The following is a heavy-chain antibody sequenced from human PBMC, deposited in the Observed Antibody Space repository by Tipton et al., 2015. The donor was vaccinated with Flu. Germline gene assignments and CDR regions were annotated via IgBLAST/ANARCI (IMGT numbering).Heavy chain of an antibody. D-gene: IGHD4-17*01. CDR2: VDYSGST. V-gene: IGHV4-31*03. CDR1: GGSISSGGYY. J-gene: IGHJ5*01. Sequence: GLVKPSQTLSLMCTVSGGSISSGGYYWSWIRQHPGKGLEWIGYVDYSGSTHYNPSLTSRVTISEDTSRNQFSLKVNSVTAADTAVYYCARDENDYGELGGFDSWGQGTLVTVSS. CDR3: ARDENDYGELGGFDS.